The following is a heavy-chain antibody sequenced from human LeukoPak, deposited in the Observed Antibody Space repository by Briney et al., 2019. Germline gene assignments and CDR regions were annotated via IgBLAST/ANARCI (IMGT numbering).Heavy chain of an antibody. CDR2: ISAYNANT. J-gene: IGHJ4*02. V-gene: IGHV1-18*01. CDR1: GYTFTSYG. CDR3: ARVSWHYDTSGPVDY. Sequence: ASVKVSCKASGYTFTSYGISWVRQAPGQGLEWLGWISAYNANTNYAQKLQGRVTMTTDTSTSTAYMELRSLRSDDTAVYYCARVSWHYDTSGPVDYWGQGTLVTVSS. D-gene: IGHD3-22*01.